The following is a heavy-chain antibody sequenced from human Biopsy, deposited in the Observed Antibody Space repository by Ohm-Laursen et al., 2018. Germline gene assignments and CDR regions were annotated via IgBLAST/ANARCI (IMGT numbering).Heavy chain of an antibody. Sequence: SLRLSCAASGFTFTNYAMSWVRQAPGKGLEWVSSISASDDSKYYGDSVKGRFTISRDSSTNTLYLQMNGLRADDTAVYYCATGPVQTVYANLRGEFASWGQGALVTVSS. CDR2: ISASDDSK. V-gene: IGHV3-23*01. CDR1: GFTFTNYA. CDR3: ATGPVQTVYANLRGEFAS. J-gene: IGHJ5*02. D-gene: IGHD2-8*01.